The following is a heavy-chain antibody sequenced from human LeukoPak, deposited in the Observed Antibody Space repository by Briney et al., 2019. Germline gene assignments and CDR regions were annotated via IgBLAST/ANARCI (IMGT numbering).Heavy chain of an antibody. V-gene: IGHV5-51*01. D-gene: IGHD3-10*01. CDR3: ARHGRGSRSPNAFDI. CDR2: IYPDDSDI. Sequence: GESLMISCKGSGYSFTDYWIGWVRQMPGEGLQWMGLIYPDDSDIRYSPSFQGQVTISADKSIITAYLQWSSLKASDTAMYYCARHGRGSRSPNAFDIWGQGTMVTVSS. CDR1: GYSFTDYW. J-gene: IGHJ3*02.